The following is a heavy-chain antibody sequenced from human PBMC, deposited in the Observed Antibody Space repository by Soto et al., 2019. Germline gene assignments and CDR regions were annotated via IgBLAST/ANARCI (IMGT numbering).Heavy chain of an antibody. D-gene: IGHD2-15*01. Sequence: QVQLVQSGAAVKKPGSSVKVSCKASGGTFNIFTISWVRQAPGQGLEWMGRIIPILDTTNYAQKLQGRVTITAHKATGTAYMELSSLTSEDTAVYYCARDCRGDNCYSRVLHDFDYWGQGTLVTVSS. CDR2: IIPILDTT. J-gene: IGHJ4*02. V-gene: IGHV1-69*08. CDR3: ARDCRGDNCYSRVLHDFDY. CDR1: GGTFNIFT.